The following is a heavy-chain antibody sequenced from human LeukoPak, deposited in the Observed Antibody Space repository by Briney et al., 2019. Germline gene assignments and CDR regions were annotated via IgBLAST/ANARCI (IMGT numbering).Heavy chain of an antibody. Sequence: SETLSLTCAVSGYSISSGYYWGWIRQPPGKGLEWIGSIYHSGSTYYNPSLKSRVTISVDTSKNQFSLKLSSMTAADTAVYYCARLSTSRPIGWFDPWGQGTLVTVSS. CDR3: ARLSTSRPIGWFDP. D-gene: IGHD2-2*01. CDR1: GYSISSGYY. V-gene: IGHV4-38-2*01. CDR2: IYHSGST. J-gene: IGHJ5*02.